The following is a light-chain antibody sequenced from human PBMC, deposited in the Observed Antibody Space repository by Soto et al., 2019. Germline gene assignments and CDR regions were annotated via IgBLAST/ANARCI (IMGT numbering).Light chain of an antibody. V-gene: IGLV1-51*01. CDR1: SSNIGNNY. CDR3: GTWDSTLSSHWV. J-gene: IGLJ3*02. Sequence: QSVLTQPPSVSAAPGQKVTISCSGSSSNIGNNYVSWYQQLPGTAPNLLIYDNNKRPSGIPDRFSGSKSGTSATLGITGLQTGDEADYYCGTWDSTLSSHWVFGGGTKLTVL. CDR2: DNN.